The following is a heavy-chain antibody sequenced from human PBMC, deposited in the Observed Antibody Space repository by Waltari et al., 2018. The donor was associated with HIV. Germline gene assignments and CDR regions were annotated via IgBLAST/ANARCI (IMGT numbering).Heavy chain of an antibody. J-gene: IGHJ4*02. CDR1: GFIFSDYS. V-gene: IGHV3-21*01. CDR2: ISSSISYI. D-gene: IGHD6-19*01. CDR3: ARVVAGNWLAFDY. Sequence: EVQLVESGGGLVKPGGSLRLSCAASGFIFSDYSINWLRRPPGKVLQWVSSISSSISYIYYAASLRGRFTVSRDNAKDSLYLQMNSLRAEDTAVYYCARVVAGNWLAFDYWGQGTLVTVSS.